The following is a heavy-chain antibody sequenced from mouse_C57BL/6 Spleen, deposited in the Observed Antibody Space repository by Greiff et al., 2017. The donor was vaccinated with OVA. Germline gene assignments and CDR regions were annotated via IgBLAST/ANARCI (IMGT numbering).Heavy chain of an antibody. D-gene: IGHD1-1*01. J-gene: IGHJ3*01. CDR3: AREGHYYGSSSFAY. Sequence: VQLQQPGTELVKPGASVKLSCKASGYTFTSYWMHWVKQRPGQGLEWIGNINPSNGGTNYNEKFKSKVTLTVDKSSSTAFMQLSSLTSEDPAVYYCAREGHYYGSSSFAYWGQGTRVTVSA. CDR1: GYTFTSYW. CDR2: INPSNGGT. V-gene: IGHV1-53*01.